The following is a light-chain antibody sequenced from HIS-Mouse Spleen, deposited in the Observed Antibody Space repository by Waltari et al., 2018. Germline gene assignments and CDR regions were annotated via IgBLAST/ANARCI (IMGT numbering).Light chain of an antibody. CDR2: EVS. CDR3: SSYAGSNNYV. CDR1: SSDVGGYNY. J-gene: IGLJ1*01. V-gene: IGLV2-8*01. Sequence: QSALTQPPSASGSPGQSVTISCTGTSSDVGGYNYVSWYQQHPGNTPQPMIYEVSKRPSGVPDRFSGSKSGNTASLTVSGLQAEDEADYYCSSYAGSNNYVFGTGTKVTVL.